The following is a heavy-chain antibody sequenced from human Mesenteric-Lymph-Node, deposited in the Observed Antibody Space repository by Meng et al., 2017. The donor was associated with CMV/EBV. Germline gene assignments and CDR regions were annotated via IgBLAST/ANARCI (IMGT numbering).Heavy chain of an antibody. J-gene: IGHJ5*02. V-gene: IGHV4-34*01. CDR2: INHSGST. D-gene: IGHD3-10*01. CDR3: ARDMEGTYGTLNWFDP. CDR1: GGSFSGYY. Sequence: SETLSLTCAVYGGSFSGYYWSWIRQPPGKGLEWIGEINHSGSTNYNPSLKSRVTISVDTSKNQFSLKLSSVTAADTAVYYCARDMEGTYGTLNWFDPWGQGILVTVSS.